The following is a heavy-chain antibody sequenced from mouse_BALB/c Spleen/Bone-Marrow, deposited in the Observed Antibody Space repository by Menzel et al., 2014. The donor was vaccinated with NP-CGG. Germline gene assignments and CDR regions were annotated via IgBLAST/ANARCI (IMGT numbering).Heavy chain of an antibody. Sequence: VQLQQPGPELVKPGASVKMSCKASGYTFTSYVMHWVKQKPGQGLEWIGYINPYNDGTKYNEKFKGKATLTSDKSSGTAYMELSSLTSEDSAVYYCARRPSFYGSSYGAMDYWGQGTSVTVSS. CDR2: INPYNDGT. V-gene: IGHV1-14*01. J-gene: IGHJ4*01. CDR1: GYTFTSYV. CDR3: ARRPSFYGSSYGAMDY. D-gene: IGHD1-1*01.